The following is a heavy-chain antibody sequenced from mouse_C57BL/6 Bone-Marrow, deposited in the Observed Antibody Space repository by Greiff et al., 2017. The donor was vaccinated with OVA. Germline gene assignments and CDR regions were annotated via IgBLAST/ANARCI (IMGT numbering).Heavy chain of an antibody. CDR3: ARGDYYGSSYWYFDV. J-gene: IGHJ1*03. V-gene: IGHV1-63*01. CDR2: IYPGGGYT. D-gene: IGHD1-1*01. Sequence: QVQLQQSGAELVRPGTSVKMSCKASGYTFTNYWIGWVKQRPGHGLEWIGDIYPGGGYTNYNEKFKGKATLTADKFSSTAYMQFSSMSYEDSAIYYCARGDYYGSSYWYFDVWGTGTTVTVSS. CDR1: GYTFTNYW.